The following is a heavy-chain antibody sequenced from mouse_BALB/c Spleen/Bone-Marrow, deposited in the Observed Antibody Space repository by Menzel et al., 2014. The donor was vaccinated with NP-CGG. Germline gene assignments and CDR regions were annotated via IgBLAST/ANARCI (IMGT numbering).Heavy chain of an antibody. CDR3: VRGNYGNYVDYFDF. V-gene: IGHV5-6-3*01. CDR2: INGNGGST. CDR1: GFTFXNYG. Sequence: DVKLVESGGGLVQPGGSLKLSCAASGFTFXNYGMSWVRQTPDKRLELVATINGNGGSTYYPDSVKGRFTISRDTAKNTLYLQMSSLKSEETAMYYCVRGNYGNYVDYFDFWGQGTTLTVSS. D-gene: IGHD2-1*01. J-gene: IGHJ2*01.